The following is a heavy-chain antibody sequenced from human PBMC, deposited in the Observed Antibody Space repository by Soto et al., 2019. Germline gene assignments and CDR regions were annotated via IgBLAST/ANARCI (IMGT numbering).Heavy chain of an antibody. V-gene: IGHV4-59*01. D-gene: IGHD6-13*01. Sequence: SETLSLTCTVSGGSISSYYWSWIRQPPGKGLEWIGYIYYSGSTNYNPSLKSRVTISVDTSKNQFSLKLSSVTAADTAVYYCARGVIEAAAGPYYYGMDVWGQGTTVTVSS. CDR1: GGSISSYY. J-gene: IGHJ6*02. CDR3: ARGVIEAAAGPYYYGMDV. CDR2: IYYSGST.